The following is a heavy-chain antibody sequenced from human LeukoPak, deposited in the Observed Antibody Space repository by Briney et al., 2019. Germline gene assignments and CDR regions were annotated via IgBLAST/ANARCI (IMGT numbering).Heavy chain of an antibody. D-gene: IGHD5-12*01. J-gene: IGHJ6*03. CDR3: ASGSVDIVATWYYYYYMDV. V-gene: IGHV1-69*13. CDR1: GGTFSSYA. Sequence: ASVKVSCKASGGTFSSYAISWVRQAPGQGLEWMGGIIPIFGTANYAQKFQGRVTITADESTSTAYMELSSLRSEDTAVYYCASGSVDIVATWYYYYYMDVWGKGTTVTVSS. CDR2: IIPIFGTA.